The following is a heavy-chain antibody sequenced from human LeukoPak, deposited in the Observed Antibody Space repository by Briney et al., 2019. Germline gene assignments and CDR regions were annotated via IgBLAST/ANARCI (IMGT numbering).Heavy chain of an antibody. D-gene: IGHD3-16*01. CDR3: ARQWGVFGGAHFDY. Sequence: GESLKISCQVSGFNFLYYRIAWLRQRAGEGLEWMGIIHPGDSEITYSPSFQGQVIISADKSANTAYLEWSGLKASDTGMYYCARQWGVFGGAHFDYWGQGTLVTVSS. CDR2: IHPGDSEI. V-gene: IGHV5-51*01. CDR1: GFNFLYYR. J-gene: IGHJ4*02.